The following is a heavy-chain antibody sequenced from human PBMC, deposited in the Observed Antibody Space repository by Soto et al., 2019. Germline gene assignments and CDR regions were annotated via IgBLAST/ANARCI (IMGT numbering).Heavy chain of an antibody. V-gene: IGHV3-74*01. Sequence: GGSLRLSCEASGFTFRSYWMYWVRQDPGKGPVWVSRIKGDGVSTNYADSVKGRFAISRDNARNTLYLQMNILRADDTAVYYCARGGTASLDYWGQGIQVTVSS. CDR1: GFTFRSYW. CDR2: IKGDGVST. J-gene: IGHJ4*02. CDR3: ARGGTASLDY.